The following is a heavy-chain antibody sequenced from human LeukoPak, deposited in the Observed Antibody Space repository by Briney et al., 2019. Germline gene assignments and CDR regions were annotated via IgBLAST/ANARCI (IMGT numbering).Heavy chain of an antibody. V-gene: IGHV5-51*01. Sequence: PGESLKISCKGSGDTFATSWIGWVRQLPGKGLEWMGVIYPGDSRTRYSPSLQGQVTISADRSINTAYLQWSSLKASDTAMYYCGRRKFTSPWSDPWGQGTLVTVSS. CDR2: IYPGDSRT. J-gene: IGHJ5*02. CDR3: GRRKFTSPWSDP. CDR1: GDTFATSW. D-gene: IGHD2-2*01.